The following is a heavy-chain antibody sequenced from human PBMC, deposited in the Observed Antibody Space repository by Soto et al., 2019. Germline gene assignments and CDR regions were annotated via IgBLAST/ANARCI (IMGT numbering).Heavy chain of an antibody. CDR1: GFTFSSYA. Sequence: GGSLRLSCAASGFTFSSYAMHWVRQAPGKGLDWVAVISYDGSNKYYADSVKGRFTISRDNSKNTLYLQMNSLRAEDTAVYYCARVKDTAMMYDIPEAPDDYWGQGTLVTVSS. D-gene: IGHD5-18*01. V-gene: IGHV3-30-3*01. CDR3: ARVKDTAMMYDIPEAPDDY. J-gene: IGHJ4*02. CDR2: ISYDGSNK.